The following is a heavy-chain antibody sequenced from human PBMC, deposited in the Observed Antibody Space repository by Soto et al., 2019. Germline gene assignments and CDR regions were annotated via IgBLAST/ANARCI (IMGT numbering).Heavy chain of an antibody. CDR2: IYYSGST. CDR1: GGSVSSGSYY. J-gene: IGHJ4*02. Sequence: QVQLQESGPGLVKPSETLSLTCTVSGGSVSSGSYYWSWIRQPPGKGLEWIGYIYYSGSTNYNTSLKSRVTISVDTSKNQFSLKLSSVTAADTAVYYCARGKLGRFDYWGQGTLVTVSS. V-gene: IGHV4-61*01. CDR3: ARGKLGRFDY. D-gene: IGHD1-1*01.